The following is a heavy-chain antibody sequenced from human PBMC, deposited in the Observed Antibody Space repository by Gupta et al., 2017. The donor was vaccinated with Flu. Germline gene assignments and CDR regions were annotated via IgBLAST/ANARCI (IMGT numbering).Heavy chain of an antibody. Sequence: QVQLVQSGAEVTKPGSSVKVSCKASGGTFSSYAISWVRQAPGQGLEWIGGIIPIFGTANYAQKFQSRVTITADESTSTAYMELSSLRSEDTAVYYCARDLTTEGVVKAHYAFDIWGQGTMVTVSS. V-gene: IGHV1-69*01. CDR1: GGTFSSYA. CDR3: ARDLTTEGVVKAHYAFDI. CDR2: IIPIFGTA. J-gene: IGHJ3*02. D-gene: IGHD3-3*01.